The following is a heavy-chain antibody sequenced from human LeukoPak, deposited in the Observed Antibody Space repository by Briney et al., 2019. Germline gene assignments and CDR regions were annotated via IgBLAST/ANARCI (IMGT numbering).Heavy chain of an antibody. CDR1: GFMFSRYA. V-gene: IGHV3-48*03. J-gene: IGHJ3*02. Sequence: GGSLRLSCAASGFMFSRYAMHWVRQAPGKGLEWVSYISSSGSTIYYADSVKGRFTISRDNAKNSLYLQMNSLRAEDTAVYYCARGVSYDAFDIWGQGTMVTVSS. CDR3: ARGVSYDAFDI. CDR2: ISSSGSTI. D-gene: IGHD1-26*01.